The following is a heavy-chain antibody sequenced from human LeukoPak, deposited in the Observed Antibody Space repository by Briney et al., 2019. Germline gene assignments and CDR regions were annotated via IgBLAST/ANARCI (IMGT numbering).Heavy chain of an antibody. CDR1: GGSISSGGYS. CDR2: IYHSGST. V-gene: IGHV4-30-2*02. D-gene: IGHD4-17*01. CDR3: AQGEGDYDSWLFDP. J-gene: IGHJ5*02. Sequence: SQTLSLTCAVSGGSISSGGYSWSWIRQPPGKGLEWIGYIYHSGSTYYNPSLKSRVTISVDRSKNQFSLKLSSVTAADTAVYYCAQGEGDYDSWLFDPWGQGTLVTVSS.